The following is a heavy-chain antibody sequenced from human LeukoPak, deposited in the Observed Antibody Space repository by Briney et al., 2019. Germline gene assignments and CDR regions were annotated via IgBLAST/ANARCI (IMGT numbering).Heavy chain of an antibody. Sequence: ASVRVSCKASGYTFTSYSMHWVRQAPGQGLEWMGIIDPSGGSTRFEQRFQGRVTMTRDTSTSTVYMDLSSLRSEDTAVYYCARAVPGFYYYGMDVWGQGTTVTLSS. CDR3: ARAVPGFYYYGMDV. V-gene: IGHV1-46*01. J-gene: IGHJ6*02. CDR2: IDPSGGST. D-gene: IGHD4-17*01. CDR1: GYTFTSYS.